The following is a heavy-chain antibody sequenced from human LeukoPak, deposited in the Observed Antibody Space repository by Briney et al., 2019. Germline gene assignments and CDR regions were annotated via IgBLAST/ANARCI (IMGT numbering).Heavy chain of an antibody. CDR3: TTDVVVVSAFDI. D-gene: IGHD3-22*01. Sequence: GGSLRLSCAASGFTFSNAWMSWVRQAPGKGLEWVGRIKSKTDGGTTDYAAPVKGRFTISRDDPKNTLYLQMNSLKTEDTAVYYCTTDVVVVSAFDIWGQGTMVTVSS. CDR2: IKSKTDGGTT. J-gene: IGHJ3*02. CDR1: GFTFSNAW. V-gene: IGHV3-15*01.